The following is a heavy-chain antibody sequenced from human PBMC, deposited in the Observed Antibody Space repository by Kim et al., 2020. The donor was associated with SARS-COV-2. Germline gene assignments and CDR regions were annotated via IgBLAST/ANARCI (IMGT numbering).Heavy chain of an antibody. CDR3: ARGSVYRITIFGVVIIPYYFDY. D-gene: IGHD3-3*01. V-gene: IGHV4-34*01. CDR2: INHSGST. CDR1: GGSFSGYY. J-gene: IGHJ4*02. Sequence: SETLSLTCAVYGGSFSGYYWSWIRQPPGKGLEWIGEINHSGSTNYNPSLKSRVTISVDTSKNQFSLKLSSVTAADTAVYYCARGSVYRITIFGVVIIPYYFDYWGQGTLVTVSS.